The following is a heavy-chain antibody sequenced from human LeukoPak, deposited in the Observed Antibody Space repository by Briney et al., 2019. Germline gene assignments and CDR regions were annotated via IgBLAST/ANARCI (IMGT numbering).Heavy chain of an antibody. Sequence: PVGSLRLSCAASGFTFSSYWMHWVRQAPGKGLVWVSRIKSDGSGTTYADSVKGRFTISRDNAKNTLYLQMNSLRAEDTAVYFCAREFRKPSTGDWGQGTLVSVSS. V-gene: IGHV3-74*01. J-gene: IGHJ4*02. D-gene: IGHD1-14*01. CDR3: AREFRKPSTGD. CDR1: GFTFSSYW. CDR2: IKSDGSGT.